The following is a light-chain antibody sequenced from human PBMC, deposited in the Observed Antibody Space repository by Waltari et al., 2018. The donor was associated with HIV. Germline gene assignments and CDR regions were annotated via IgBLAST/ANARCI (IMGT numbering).Light chain of an antibody. CDR2: EVS. J-gene: IGLJ2*01. CDR1: SSAVGTYKH. Sequence: QSALTQPASVSGSPGQSIPISCTGSSSAVGTYKHVSWYQQHPGKAPRLIIYEVSKRPAGVSNRYSASKSGKTASLTVSGLRAEDEADYYCSSYAGSSTFVIFGGGTKLTVL. CDR3: SSYAGSSTFVI. V-gene: IGLV2-23*02.